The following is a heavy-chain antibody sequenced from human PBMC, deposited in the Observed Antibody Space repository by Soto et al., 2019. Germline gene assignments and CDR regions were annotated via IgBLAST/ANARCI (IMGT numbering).Heavy chain of an antibody. V-gene: IGHV5-10-1*01. Sequence: EYLVSHLTDTGYSPTRSWSSVVSHMPCKGLEWIGSINPSDSYTNYSPSFQGHVTISADKSISTAYPHWSSLKASDTAMYYCEVPTRGGYPNYGMDVGGQGTKVTVYS. CDR2: INPSDSYT. J-gene: IGHJ6*02. CDR3: EVPTRGGYPNYGMDV. D-gene: IGHD5-12*01. CDR1: GYSPTRSW.